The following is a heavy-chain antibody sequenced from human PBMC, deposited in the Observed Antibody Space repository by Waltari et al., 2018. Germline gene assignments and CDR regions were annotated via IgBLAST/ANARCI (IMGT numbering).Heavy chain of an antibody. CDR2: ISPYNGNA. J-gene: IGHJ4*02. CDR1: GYTFTNFG. D-gene: IGHD3-22*01. Sequence: QVQLVQSGAEVKKPGASVKVSCKASGYTFTNFGINWVRQAPGQGLEWMGWISPYNGNADYERKLQGRVTMTTDTSTKTAYLELRSLRSDDTAVYYCARGGGPRTVVALTFDLWGQGTLVTVSS. CDR3: ARGGGPRTVVALTFDL. V-gene: IGHV1-18*01.